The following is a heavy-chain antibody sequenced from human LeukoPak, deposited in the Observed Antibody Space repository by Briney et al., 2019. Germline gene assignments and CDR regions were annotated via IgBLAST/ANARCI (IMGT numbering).Heavy chain of an antibody. CDR2: IYPGDSDT. CDR1: GYIFTSYW. V-gene: IGHV5-51*01. Sequence: GESLKISCKGSGYIFTSYWIGWVRQMPGKGLEWMGIIYPGDSDTRYSPSFQGQVTISADKSISTAYLQWSSLKASDTAMYYCARLTEAPSTEQWLPSRVFDYWGQGTLVTVSS. D-gene: IGHD6-19*01. CDR3: ARLTEAPSTEQWLPSRVFDY. J-gene: IGHJ4*02.